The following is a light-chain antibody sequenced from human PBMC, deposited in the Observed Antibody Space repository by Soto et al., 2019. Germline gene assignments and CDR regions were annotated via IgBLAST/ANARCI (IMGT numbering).Light chain of an antibody. J-gene: IGLJ2*01. CDR3: QVWDSSSPVV. CDR2: YDS. Sequence: SYELTQPPSVSVAPGKTARITCGGTNIGSKSVHWYQQKPGQAPVLVIYYDSDRPSGIPERFSGSNSGNTATLTISRVEAGDEADYYCQVWDSSSPVVFGGGTKLTVL. V-gene: IGLV3-21*04. CDR1: NIGSKS.